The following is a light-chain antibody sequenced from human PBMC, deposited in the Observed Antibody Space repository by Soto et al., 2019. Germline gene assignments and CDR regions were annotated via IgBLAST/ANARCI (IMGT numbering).Light chain of an antibody. CDR3: QQRSDWPPT. CDR2: GAS. J-gene: IGKJ1*01. Sequence: EIVMTQSPATLSVSPGERATLSCRASQSVKTNLAWYQQKPGQAPRLLIYGASTRATGISARFSGSGSGTEFTLTISGLQSEDFAVHYCQQRSDWPPTFGQGTKV. CDR1: QSVKTN. V-gene: IGKV3-15*01.